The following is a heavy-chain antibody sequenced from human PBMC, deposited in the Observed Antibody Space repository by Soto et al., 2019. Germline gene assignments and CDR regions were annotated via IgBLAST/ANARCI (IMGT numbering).Heavy chain of an antibody. CDR3: ARADRESWFGELYNSYYMAV. CDR1: GYTFTIYD. Sequence: ASVKVSCKASGYTFTIYDINWVRQATGQGLEWMGWMNPNSGNTGYAQKFQGRVTMTRNTSISTAYMELSSLRSEDTAVYYCARADRESWFGELYNSYYMAVWGKGTTVTVPS. V-gene: IGHV1-8*01. CDR2: MNPNSGNT. D-gene: IGHD3-10*01. J-gene: IGHJ6*03.